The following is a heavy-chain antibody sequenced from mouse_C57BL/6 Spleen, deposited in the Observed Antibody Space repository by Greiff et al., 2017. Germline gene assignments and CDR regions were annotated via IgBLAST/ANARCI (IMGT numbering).Heavy chain of an antibody. CDR3: ARQGDDYFDY. Sequence: DVHLVESGGDLVKPGGSLKLSCAASGFTFSSYGMSWVRQTPDKRLEWVATISSGGSYTYYPDSVKGRFTISRDNAKNTLYLQMSSLKSEDTAMYYCARQGDDYFDYWGQGTTLTVSS. CDR1: GFTFSSYG. J-gene: IGHJ2*01. CDR2: ISSGGSYT. V-gene: IGHV5-6*01.